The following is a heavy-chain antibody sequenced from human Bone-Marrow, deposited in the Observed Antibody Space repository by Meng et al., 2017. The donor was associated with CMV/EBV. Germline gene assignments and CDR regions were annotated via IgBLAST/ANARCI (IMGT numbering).Heavy chain of an antibody. V-gene: IGHV1-18*04. CDR3: ARAARPRFRFDP. J-gene: IGHJ5*02. Sequence: ASVKVSCKASGYTFTGYYMHWVRQAPGQGLEWMGWISAYNGNTNYAQKLQGRVTMTTDTSTSTAYMELRSLRSDDTAVYYCARAARPRFRFDPWGQGTLVTVSS. CDR2: ISAYNGNT. D-gene: IGHD6-6*01. CDR1: GYTFTGYY.